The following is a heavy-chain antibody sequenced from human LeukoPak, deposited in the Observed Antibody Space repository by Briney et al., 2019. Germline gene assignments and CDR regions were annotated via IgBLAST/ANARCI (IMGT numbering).Heavy chain of an antibody. J-gene: IGHJ6*02. D-gene: IGHD3-10*01. Sequence: PGGSLRLSCAASGFTFSSYAMHWVRQAPGKGLEWVAVISYDGSNKYYADSVKGRFTISRDNSKNTLYLQMNSLRAEDTAVYYCASYGSGRRPYYYYYGMDVWGQGTTVTVSS. CDR1: GFTFSSYA. CDR2: ISYDGSNK. CDR3: ASYGSGRRPYYYYYGMDV. V-gene: IGHV3-30*14.